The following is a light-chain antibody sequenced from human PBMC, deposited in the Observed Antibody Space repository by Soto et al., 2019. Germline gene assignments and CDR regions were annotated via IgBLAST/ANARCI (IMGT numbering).Light chain of an antibody. CDR1: QSVSSY. CDR2: DAS. V-gene: IGKV3-11*01. CDR3: QQRSNWPRGT. Sequence: EIVLTQSPATLSLSPGERATLSCRASQSVSSYLAWYQQKPGQAPRLLIYDASNRATGIPARFSGSGSGTALTLTITSLEPEDFAVYYCQQRSNWPRGTFGQGTKVEIK. J-gene: IGKJ1*01.